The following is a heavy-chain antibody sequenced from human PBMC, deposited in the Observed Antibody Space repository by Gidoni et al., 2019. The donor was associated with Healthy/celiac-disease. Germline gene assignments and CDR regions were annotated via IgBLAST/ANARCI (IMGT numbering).Heavy chain of an antibody. CDR1: DGTSSSYT. V-gene: IGHV1-69*02. D-gene: IGHD3-16*02. CDR2: IIPILGIA. Sequence: QVQLVQSGAAVKKPGSSVKVSCKASDGTSSSYTISWVRQAPGQGLEWMGRIIPILGIANYAQKFQGRVTITADKSTSTAYMELSSLRSEDTAVYYCARGDYIWGSYRYPLDYWGQGTLVTVSS. CDR3: ARGDYIWGSYRYPLDY. J-gene: IGHJ4*02.